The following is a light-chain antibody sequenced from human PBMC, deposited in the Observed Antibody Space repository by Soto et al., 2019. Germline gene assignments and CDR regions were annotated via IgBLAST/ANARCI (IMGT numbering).Light chain of an antibody. J-gene: IGKJ4*01. V-gene: IGKV1-5*01. CDR1: QSVGSW. CDR2: DAS. Sequence: DIQMTQSPSTLSASVGDRVTISCRASQSVGSWLAWYQQKPGKAPKFLIYDASNLESGVPSRFSGSGSGTEFTLTISSLQPDDFATYYCQQYDNYPLTFGGGTKVEI. CDR3: QQYDNYPLT.